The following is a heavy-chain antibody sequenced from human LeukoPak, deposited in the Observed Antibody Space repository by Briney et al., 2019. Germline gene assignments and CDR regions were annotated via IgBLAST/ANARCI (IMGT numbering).Heavy chain of an antibody. Sequence: GGSLRLSCAASGFTFSDYYMSWIRQAPGKGLEWVSYISSSGSTIYYADSVKGRFTISRDNAKNSLYLQMNSLRAEDTAVYYCARAAKGSKGSSWYEGAFDIWGQGTMVTVSS. J-gene: IGHJ3*02. CDR1: GFTFSDYY. CDR2: ISSSGSTI. V-gene: IGHV3-11*04. D-gene: IGHD6-13*01. CDR3: ARAAKGSKGSSWYEGAFDI.